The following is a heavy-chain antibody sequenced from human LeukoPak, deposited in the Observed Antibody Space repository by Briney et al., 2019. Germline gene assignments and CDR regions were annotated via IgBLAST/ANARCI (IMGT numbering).Heavy chain of an antibody. CDR3: AKDRGSWYSTIRSSGNY. D-gene: IGHD6-13*01. Sequence: GGSLRLSCAASGFTFSSYAMSWVRQAPGKGLKWVSGISGSGGSTYYADSVKGRFTISRDNSKNTLYLQMNSLRAEDTAVYYCAKDRGSWYSTIRSSGNYWGQGTLVTVSS. CDR1: GFTFSSYA. V-gene: IGHV3-23*01. J-gene: IGHJ4*02. CDR2: ISGSGGST.